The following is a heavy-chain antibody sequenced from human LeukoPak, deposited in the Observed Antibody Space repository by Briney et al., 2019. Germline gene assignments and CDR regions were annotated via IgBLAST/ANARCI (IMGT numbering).Heavy chain of an antibody. CDR1: GGSISSGSYY. V-gene: IGHV4-61*10. CDR3: ARGLRYGSYFDY. CDR2: INHSGST. Sequence: SETLSLTCTVSGGSISSGSYYWSWIRQPAGKGLEWIGEINHSGSTNYNPSLKSRVTISVDTSKNQFSLKLSSVTAADTAVYYCARGLRYGSYFDYWGQGTLVTVSS. D-gene: IGHD3-10*01. J-gene: IGHJ4*02.